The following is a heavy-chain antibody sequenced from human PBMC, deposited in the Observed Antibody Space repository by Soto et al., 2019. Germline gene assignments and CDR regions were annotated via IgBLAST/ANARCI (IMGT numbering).Heavy chain of an antibody. J-gene: IGHJ3*02. CDR3: ARGGPLYAFDI. V-gene: IGHV3-7*01. CDR1: GFIFSSSC. CDR2: IQQDGSEK. Sequence: EVQVVESGGGLVQPGGSLRLSCAASGFIFSSSCMSWVRQAPGKGLECVANIQQDGSEKYSVDSVRGRFTISRDDAKNSLYLQMKSLRAEDTAVYYCARGGPLYAFDIWGQGTRVTVSS. D-gene: IGHD3-10*01.